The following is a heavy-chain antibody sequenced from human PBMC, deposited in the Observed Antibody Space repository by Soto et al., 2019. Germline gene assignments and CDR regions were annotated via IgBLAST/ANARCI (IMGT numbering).Heavy chain of an antibody. J-gene: IGHJ6*03. Sequence: GSLRLSCAASGFTFSDYYMSWIRQAPGKGLEWVSYISSSGSTIYYADSVKGRFTISRDNAKNSLYLQMNSLRAEDTAVYYCARGNRGYDSVHYYYYMDVWGKGTTVTVS. CDR1: GFTFSDYY. D-gene: IGHD5-12*01. CDR2: ISSSGSTI. V-gene: IGHV3-11*01. CDR3: ARGNRGYDSVHYYYYMDV.